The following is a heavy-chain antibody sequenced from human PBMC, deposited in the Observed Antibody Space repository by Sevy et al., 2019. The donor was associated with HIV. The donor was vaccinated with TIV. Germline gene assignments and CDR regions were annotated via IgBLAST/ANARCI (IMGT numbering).Heavy chain of an antibody. V-gene: IGHV3-74*01. D-gene: IGHD2-15*01. CDR1: GFTFSSYW. Sequence: GGSLRLSCAVSGFTFSSYWMHWVRQAPGKGLVWVSRIDSDGSGTRYADSVKGRFTISRDNAKNTLYLQMNSLRAEDTAVYYCARARFCGGGSCYSDYWGQGTLVTVSS. CDR2: IDSDGSGT. J-gene: IGHJ4*02. CDR3: ARARFCGGGSCYSDY.